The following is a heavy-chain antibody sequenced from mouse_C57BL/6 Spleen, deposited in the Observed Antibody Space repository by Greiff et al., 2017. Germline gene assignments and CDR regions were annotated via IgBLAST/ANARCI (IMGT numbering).Heavy chain of an antibody. CDR3: AKGDSNYPFAY. D-gene: IGHD2-5*01. J-gene: IGHJ3*01. CDR2: ISSGGSYT. CDR1: GFTFSSYG. Sequence: EVHLVESGGDLVKPGGSLKLSCAASGFTFSSYGMSWVRQTPDKRLEWVATISSGGSYTYYPDSVKGRFTITRDNAKNTLYLQMSSLKSEDTAMYYCAKGDSNYPFAYWGQGTLVTVSA. V-gene: IGHV5-6*01.